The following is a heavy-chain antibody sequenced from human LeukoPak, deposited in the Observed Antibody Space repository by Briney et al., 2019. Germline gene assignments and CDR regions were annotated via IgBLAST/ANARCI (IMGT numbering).Heavy chain of an antibody. J-gene: IGHJ4*02. CDR3: AKDPAYYYDSSGYYYFDY. CDR2: IWYDGSNK. CDR1: GFTFSSYG. V-gene: IGHV3-33*06. D-gene: IGHD3-22*01. Sequence: PGGSLRLSCAASGFTFSSYGMHWVRQAPGKGLEWVAVIWYDGSNKYYADSEKGRFTISRDNSKNTLYLQMNSLRAEDTAVYYCAKDPAYYYDSSGYYYFDYWGQGTLVTVSS.